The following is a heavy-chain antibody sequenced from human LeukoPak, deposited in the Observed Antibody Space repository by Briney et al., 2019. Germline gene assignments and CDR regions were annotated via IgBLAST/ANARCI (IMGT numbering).Heavy chain of an antibody. CDR1: GFTFSSYS. Sequence: GRSLRLSCAASGFTFSSYSMNWVRQAPGKGLEWVSSISSSSSYIYYADSVKGRFTISRDNAKNSLYLQMNSLRAEDTAVYYCARDQECSGGSCYYYYYYMDVWGKGTTVTVSS. D-gene: IGHD2-15*01. CDR2: ISSSSSYI. V-gene: IGHV3-21*01. J-gene: IGHJ6*03. CDR3: ARDQECSGGSCYYYYYYMDV.